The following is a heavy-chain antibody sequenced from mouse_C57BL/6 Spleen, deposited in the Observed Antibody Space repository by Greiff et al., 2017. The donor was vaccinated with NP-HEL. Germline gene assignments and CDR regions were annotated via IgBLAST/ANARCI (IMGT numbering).Heavy chain of an antibody. V-gene: IGHV5-9*01. J-gene: IGHJ1*03. Sequence: EVQLVESGGGLVKPGGSLKLSCAASGFTFSSYTMSWVRQTPEKRLEWVATISGGGGNTYYPDSVKGRFTISRDNAKNTLYLQMSSLRSEDTALYYCARHSNWDPYWYFDVWGTGTTVTVSS. CDR1: GFTFSSYT. CDR3: ARHSNWDPYWYFDV. CDR2: ISGGGGNT. D-gene: IGHD4-1*01.